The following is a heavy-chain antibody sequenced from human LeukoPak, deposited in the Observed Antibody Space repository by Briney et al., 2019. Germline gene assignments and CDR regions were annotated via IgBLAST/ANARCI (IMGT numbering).Heavy chain of an antibody. CDR1: GYTFTSYG. J-gene: IGHJ5*02. CDR2: ISAYNGNT. CDR3: ARLAEAGYSYGYPRGGINWFDP. Sequence: GASVKVSCKASGYTFTSYGISWVRQAPGQGLEWMGWISAYNGNTNYAQKLQGRVTMTTDTSTSTAYTELRSLRSDDTAVYYCARLAEAGYSYGYPRGGINWFDPWGQGTLVTVSS. D-gene: IGHD5-18*01. V-gene: IGHV1-18*01.